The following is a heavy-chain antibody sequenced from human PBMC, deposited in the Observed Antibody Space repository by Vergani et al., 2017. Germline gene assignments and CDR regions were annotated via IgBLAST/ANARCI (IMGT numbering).Heavy chain of an antibody. CDR2: IWYDGSNK. V-gene: IGHV3-33*01. CDR1: GFTFSSYG. D-gene: IGHD4-17*01. Sequence: QVQLVESGGGVVQPGRSLRLSCAASGFTFSSYGMHWVRQAPGKGLEWVAVIWYDGSNKYYADSVKGRFTISRDNSKNTLYLQMNSLRAEDTAVYYCARELCYGDRKNYYYGMDVWGQGTTVTVSS. J-gene: IGHJ6*02. CDR3: ARELCYGDRKNYYYGMDV.